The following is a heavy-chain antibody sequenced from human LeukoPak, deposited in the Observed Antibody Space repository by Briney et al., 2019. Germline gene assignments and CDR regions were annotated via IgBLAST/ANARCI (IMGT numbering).Heavy chain of an antibody. CDR1: GFTFSRYA. J-gene: IGHJ6*03. D-gene: IGHD1-26*01. CDR2: ISYDGSNK. CDR3: AKDLVGATIPYYYYYMDV. V-gene: IGHV3-30*04. Sequence: GGSRRLSCAASGFTFSRYAMHWVRQAPGKGLEWVAVISYDGSNKYYADSVKGRFTISRDNSKNTLYLQMNSLRAEDTAVYYCAKDLVGATIPYYYYYMDVWGKGTTVTVSS.